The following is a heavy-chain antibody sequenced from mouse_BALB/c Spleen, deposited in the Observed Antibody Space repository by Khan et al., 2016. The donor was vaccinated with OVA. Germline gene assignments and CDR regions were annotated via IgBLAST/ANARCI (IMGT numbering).Heavy chain of an antibody. CDR2: ISDGGTYT. J-gene: IGHJ3*01. CDR3: TRGYYGDPFAY. Sequence: EVELVESGGGLVKPGGSLKLSCEASGFTFSDYYMYWVRQTPEKSLEWVATISDGGTYTYYPDSVKGRFTISRDAVQNNLYLRMSSLKSEDTAMYYCTRGYYGDPFAYWGQGTLVTVSA. V-gene: IGHV5-4*02. CDR1: GFTFSDYY. D-gene: IGHD2-13*01.